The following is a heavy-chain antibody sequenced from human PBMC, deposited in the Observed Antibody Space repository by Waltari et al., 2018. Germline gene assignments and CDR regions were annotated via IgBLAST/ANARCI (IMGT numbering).Heavy chain of an antibody. Sequence: QVQLQQWGAGLLKPSETLSLTCAVYGGSFSGSYWRWIRPPPGKGLEWIGEINHSGRTNYNPSLKSRVTISVDTSKNQFSLKLSSVTAADTAVYYCATAKYDFWSGYPSFDYWGQGTLVTVSS. J-gene: IGHJ4*02. D-gene: IGHD3-3*01. CDR1: GGSFSGSY. CDR2: INHSGRT. V-gene: IGHV4-34*01. CDR3: ATAKYDFWSGYPSFDY.